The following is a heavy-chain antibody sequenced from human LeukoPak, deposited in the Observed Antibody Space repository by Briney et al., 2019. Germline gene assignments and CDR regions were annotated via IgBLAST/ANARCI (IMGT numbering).Heavy chain of an antibody. CDR1: GYTFTSYA. D-gene: IGHD2-2*01. CDR2: INAGNGNT. J-gene: IGHJ6*03. Sequence: ASVKVSCKASGYTFTSYAMHWVRQAPGQRLEWMGWINAGNGNTKYSQEFQGRVTMTEDASTDTAYMELSSLRSEDTAVYYCATPGVVPAASKYYYYMDVWGKGTTVTVSS. CDR3: ATPGVVPAASKYYYYMDV. V-gene: IGHV1-3*03.